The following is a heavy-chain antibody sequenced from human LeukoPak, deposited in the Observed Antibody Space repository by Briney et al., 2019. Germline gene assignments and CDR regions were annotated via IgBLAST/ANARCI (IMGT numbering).Heavy chain of an antibody. J-gene: IGHJ1*01. Sequence: GGSLRLSCAASGFTFDDYAMHWVRQAPGKGLEWVSGISGNSGSIDYADSVKGRFTISRDNAKNSLYLQMNSLRAEDTALYYCTKGPSGIAVAGSPKYFQHWGQGTLVTVSS. CDR3: TKGPSGIAVAGSPKYFQH. V-gene: IGHV3-9*01. D-gene: IGHD6-19*01. CDR1: GFTFDDYA. CDR2: ISGNSGSI.